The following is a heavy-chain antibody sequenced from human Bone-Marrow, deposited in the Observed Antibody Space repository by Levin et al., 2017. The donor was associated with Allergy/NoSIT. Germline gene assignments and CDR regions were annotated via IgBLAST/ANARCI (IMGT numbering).Heavy chain of an antibody. CDR2: ISYDGDHK. D-gene: IGHD1-1*01. CDR3: AKDGFNCDDTTQLNEKYGMDV. J-gene: IGHJ6*02. V-gene: IGHV3-30*18. CDR1: GFTFRSYG. Sequence: PGGSLRLSCTASGFTFRSYGMYWVRQTPGKGLEWVAVISYDGDHKSYGESVKGRFTISRDNSKNTLSLQMNSLRVEDTAVYYCAKDGFNCDDTTQLNEKYGMDVWGQGTTVSVSS.